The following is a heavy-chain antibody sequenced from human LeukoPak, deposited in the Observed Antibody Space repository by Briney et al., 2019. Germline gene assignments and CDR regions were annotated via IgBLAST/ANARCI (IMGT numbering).Heavy chain of an antibody. D-gene: IGHD3-3*01. CDR3: ASPRGSRGTYDFWSGYDNYFDP. J-gene: IGHJ5*02. CDR2: ISAYNGNT. V-gene: IGHV1-18*01. CDR1: GYTFNSYG. Sequence: ASVKVSCKTSGYTFNSYGVSWVRQAPGQGPEWMGWISAYNGNTNYAKKLQGRLTLTPDTSTSTVYMELRSLRSDDTAIYYCASPRGSRGTYDFWSGYDNYFDPWGQGTLVTVSS.